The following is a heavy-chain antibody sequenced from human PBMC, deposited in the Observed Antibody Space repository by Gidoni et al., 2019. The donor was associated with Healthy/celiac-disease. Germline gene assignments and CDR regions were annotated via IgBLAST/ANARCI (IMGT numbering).Heavy chain of an antibody. CDR3: ARASGGYSAAGIYYYGMDV. V-gene: IGHV1-69*01. CDR1: DGTFSSHA. J-gene: IGHJ6*02. CDR2: IIPIFGTA. Sequence: VPLVQSGAEVKKPGSSVTVSCQASDGTFSSHAISWVRQAPGQGLEWMGGIIPIFGTANYAQKFQGRVTIPADESTSTAYMELSSLRSEDTAVYYCARASGGYSAAGIYYYGMDVWGQGTTVTVSS. D-gene: IGHD3-22*01.